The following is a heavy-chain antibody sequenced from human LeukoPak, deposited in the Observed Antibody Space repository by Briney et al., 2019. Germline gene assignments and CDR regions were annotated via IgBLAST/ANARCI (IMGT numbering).Heavy chain of an antibody. Sequence: SETLSLTCTVSGGSISSYYWSWIRQPPGKGLEWIGYIYTSGSTNYNPSLKSRVTISVDTSKNQFSLKLSSVTAPDTAVYYCARHHTGRGMTTDDAFDIWGQGTMVTVSS. CDR1: GGSISSYY. CDR3: ARHHTGRGMTTDDAFDI. J-gene: IGHJ3*02. D-gene: IGHD3-10*01. CDR2: IYTSGST. V-gene: IGHV4-4*09.